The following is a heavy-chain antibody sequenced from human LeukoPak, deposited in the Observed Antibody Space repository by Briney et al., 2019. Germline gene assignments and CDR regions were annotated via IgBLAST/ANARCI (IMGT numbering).Heavy chain of an antibody. CDR2: IKSKTDGGTT. Sequence: GGSLRLSCAASGFTFSNACMNWVRQAPGKGLEWVGRIKSKTDGGTTDYAAPVKGRLTISRDDSKNTLYLQMNSLKTEDTAVYYCTTMADGDYRGYDFDYWGQGTLVTVSS. CDR3: TTMADGDYRGYDFDY. V-gene: IGHV3-15*07. J-gene: IGHJ4*02. D-gene: IGHD4-17*01. CDR1: GFTFSNAC.